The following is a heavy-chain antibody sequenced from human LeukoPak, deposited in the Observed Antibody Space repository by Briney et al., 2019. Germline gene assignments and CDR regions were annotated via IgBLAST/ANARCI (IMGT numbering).Heavy chain of an antibody. CDR2: ISYDGSNK. V-gene: IGHV3-30*18. CDR3: AKGFAPVYYGSGSPYFDY. CDR1: GFTFSSYG. Sequence: PGGSLRLSCAASGFTFSSYGMHWVRQAPGKGLEWVAVISYDGSNKYYADSVKGRFTISRDNSKNTLYLQMSSLRAEDTAVYYCAKGFAPVYYGSGSPYFDYWGQGTLVTVSS. J-gene: IGHJ4*02. D-gene: IGHD3-10*01.